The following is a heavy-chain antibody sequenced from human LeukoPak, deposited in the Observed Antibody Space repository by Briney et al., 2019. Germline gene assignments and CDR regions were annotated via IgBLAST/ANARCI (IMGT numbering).Heavy chain of an antibody. V-gene: IGHV3-48*01. D-gene: IGHD5-12*01. J-gene: IGHJ4*02. Sequence: GSXXLXXAASGFXXSTYXXKXVRQAPGKGLEWVSYISDSGAMYYADSVRGRFTISRENAQNSLFLQMNSLRAEDTAVYYCARDGGYRGYDADCWGQGTLVTVSS. CDR1: GFXXSTYX. CDR3: ARDGGYRGYDADC. CDR2: ISDSGAM.